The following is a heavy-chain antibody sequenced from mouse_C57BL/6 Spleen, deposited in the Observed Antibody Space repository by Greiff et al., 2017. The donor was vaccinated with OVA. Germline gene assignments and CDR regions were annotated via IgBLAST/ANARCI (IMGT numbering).Heavy chain of an antibody. Sequence: EVKVVESGGGLVKPGGSLKLSCAASGFTFSSHTMSWVRQTPEKRLEWVATISGGGGNTYYPDSVKGRFTISRDNAKNTLYLQMSSLRSEDTALYYCARHSYSDYWGQGTTLTVSS. CDR1: GFTFSSHT. CDR2: ISGGGGNT. CDR3: ARHSYSDY. V-gene: IGHV5-9*01. J-gene: IGHJ2*01.